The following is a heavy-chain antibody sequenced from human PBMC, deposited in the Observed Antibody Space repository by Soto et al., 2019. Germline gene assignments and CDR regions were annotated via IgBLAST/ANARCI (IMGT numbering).Heavy chain of an antibody. CDR3: ARGKDWFDP. CDR1: GGSISSGGYY. J-gene: IGHJ5*02. CDR2: IYYSGST. V-gene: IGHV4-61*08. Sequence: PSETLSLTCTVSGGSISSGGYYWTWIRQHPGEGLEWIGYIYYSGSTNYNPSLKSRVTISVDTSKNQFSLKLSSVTAADTAVYYCARGKDWFDPWGQGTLVTVXS.